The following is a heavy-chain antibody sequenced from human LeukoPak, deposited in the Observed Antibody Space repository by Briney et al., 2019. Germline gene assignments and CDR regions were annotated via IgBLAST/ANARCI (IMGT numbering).Heavy chain of an antibody. V-gene: IGHV3-48*01. CDR1: GFTFSSYR. Sequence: GGSLRLSCAASGFTFSSYRMNWVRQAPGKGLEWVSYISSSSSTIYYADSVKGRFTISRDNAKNSLYLQMNSLRAEDTAVYYCAKDRGDYTNWFDPWGQGTLVTVSS. CDR3: AKDRGDYTNWFDP. J-gene: IGHJ5*02. CDR2: ISSSSSTI. D-gene: IGHD4-17*01.